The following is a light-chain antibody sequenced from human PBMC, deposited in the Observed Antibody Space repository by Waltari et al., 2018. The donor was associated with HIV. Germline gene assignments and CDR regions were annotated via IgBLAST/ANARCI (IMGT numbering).Light chain of an antibody. CDR3: SSYTSSSTYV. J-gene: IGLJ1*01. V-gene: IGLV2-14*03. Sequence: QSALTQPASVSGSPGQSITISCTGTSSDVGGYKYVPWYQQHPGNAPKLMIYDVSNRPSGVSNRCSGSKSGNTASLTISGLQAEDEADYYCSSYTSSSTYVFGTGTKVTVL. CDR2: DVS. CDR1: SSDVGGYKY.